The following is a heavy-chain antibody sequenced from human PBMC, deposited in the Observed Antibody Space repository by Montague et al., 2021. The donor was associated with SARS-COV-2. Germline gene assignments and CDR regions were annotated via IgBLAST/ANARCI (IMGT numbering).Heavy chain of an antibody. D-gene: IGHD1-14*01. V-gene: IGHV2-5*02. CDR3: AHKLYGINRRWFDP. CDR2: IYWDGAK. Sequence: PELVKPTQTLTLTCTFSGFSLTTRGVGVGWIRQPPGKALEWLALIYWDGAKHYSPSLKSRLTITKDTSKNQVVLTMTNMDPVDTATYYCAHKLYGINRRWFDPWGQGTLVTVSS. J-gene: IGHJ5*02. CDR1: GFSLTTRGVG.